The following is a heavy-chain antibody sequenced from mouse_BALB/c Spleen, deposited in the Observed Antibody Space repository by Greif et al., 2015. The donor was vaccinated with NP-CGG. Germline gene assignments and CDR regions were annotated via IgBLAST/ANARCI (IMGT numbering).Heavy chain of an antibody. CDR3: APYSGWFAH. V-gene: IGHV1-69*02. Sequence: QVQLQQSGAELVKPGASVKLSCKASGYTFTSYWMHWVKQRPGQGLEWIGEIDPSDSYTNYNQKFKGKATLTVDKSSSPAFMQLHSLASGDSAVYYCAPYSGWFAHWGQRTLVAVPA. CDR2: IDPSDSYT. CDR1: GYTFTSYW. J-gene: IGHJ3*01. D-gene: IGHD3-1*01.